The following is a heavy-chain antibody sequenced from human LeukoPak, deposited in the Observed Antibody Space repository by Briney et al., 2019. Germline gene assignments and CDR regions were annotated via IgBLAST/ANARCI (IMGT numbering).Heavy chain of an antibody. V-gene: IGHV7-4-1*02. D-gene: IGHD6-13*01. J-gene: IGHJ3*02. CDR3: ARDASSWYQDAFDI. CDR1: GYTFTSYA. Sequence: ASVKVSCKASGYTFTSYAMNWVRQAPGQGLEWMGWINTNTGNPTYAQGFTGRFVFSLDTSVSTAYLQISSLKAEDTAVYYCARDASSWYQDAFDIWGQGTTVTVSS. CDR2: INTNTGNP.